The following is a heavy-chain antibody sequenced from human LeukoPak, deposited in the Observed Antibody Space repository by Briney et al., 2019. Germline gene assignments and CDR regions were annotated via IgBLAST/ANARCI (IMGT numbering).Heavy chain of an antibody. CDR3: AGKDPGYSGYSDFDY. V-gene: IGHV4-38-2*02. J-gene: IGHJ4*02. Sequence: ADTLSLTCRVSGYSISSGYYWGWIRQPPGMGLEWVGNIYHSGSTYYNTSAKSRGAISLDTSKNQFSLKLSSVTAADTAVYYCAGKDPGYSGYSDFDYWGQGTLVTVSS. CDR1: GYSISSGYY. CDR2: IYHSGST. D-gene: IGHD5-12*01.